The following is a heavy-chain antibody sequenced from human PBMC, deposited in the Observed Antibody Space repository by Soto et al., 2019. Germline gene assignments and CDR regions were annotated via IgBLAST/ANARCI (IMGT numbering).Heavy chain of an antibody. D-gene: IGHD5-12*01. CDR1: GFTFSAYG. CDR3: ARVSSFRGDGYSHFDH. J-gene: IGHJ4*02. Sequence: GGSLRLSCVTSGFTFSAYGMHWVRQAPGKGLEWVAVLWYDGSNKYYADSVKCRFTISRDISKNTLYLQMNSLRAEDTAVYYCARVSSFRGDGYSHFDHWGQGTLVTVSS. CDR2: LWYDGSNK. V-gene: IGHV3-33*01.